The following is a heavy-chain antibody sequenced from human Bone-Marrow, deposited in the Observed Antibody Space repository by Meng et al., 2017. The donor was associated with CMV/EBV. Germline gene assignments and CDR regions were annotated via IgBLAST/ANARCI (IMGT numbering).Heavy chain of an antibody. V-gene: IGHV1-18*01. CDR2: ISAYNGNT. Sequence: ASVKVSCKASGYTFTSYGISWVRQAPGQGLEWMGWISAYNGNTNYAQKLQGRVTMTTDTSTSTAYMELRSLRSDDTAVYYCARSLFIVVVPAGWFDPWGQGTLVTVSS. CDR3: ARSLFIVVVPAGWFDP. J-gene: IGHJ5*02. CDR1: GYTFTSYG. D-gene: IGHD2-2*01.